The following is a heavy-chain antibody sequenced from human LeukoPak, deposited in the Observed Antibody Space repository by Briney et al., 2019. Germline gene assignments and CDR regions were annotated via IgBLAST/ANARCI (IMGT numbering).Heavy chain of an antibody. CDR1: GFTFSSYS. CDR3: AKEGRSLQTY. CDR2: ISSSSSYI. D-gene: IGHD5-24*01. Sequence: NPGGSLRLSCAASGFTFSSYSMNWVRQAPGKGLEWVSSISSSSSYIYYADSVKGRFTISRDNAKNSMYLQMNSLRVEDTAVYYCAKEGRSLQTYWGQGTLVTVSS. J-gene: IGHJ4*02. V-gene: IGHV3-21*04.